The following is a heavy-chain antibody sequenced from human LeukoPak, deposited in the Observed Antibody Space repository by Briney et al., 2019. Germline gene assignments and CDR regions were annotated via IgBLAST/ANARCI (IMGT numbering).Heavy chain of an antibody. Sequence: GGSLRLSCAASGLTFSSYAMSWVRQAPGKGLEWVSGISGSGGSTNYADSVQGRFTISRDNAKNTLYLQMNSLRAEDTAVYYCAKDRVYSYYCYMDVWGKGTTVTVSS. V-gene: IGHV3-23*01. CDR3: AKDRVYSYYCYMDV. J-gene: IGHJ6*03. CDR1: GLTFSSYA. CDR2: ISGSGGST.